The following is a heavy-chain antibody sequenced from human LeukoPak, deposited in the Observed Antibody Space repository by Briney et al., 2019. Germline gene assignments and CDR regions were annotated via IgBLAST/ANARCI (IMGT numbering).Heavy chain of an antibody. CDR1: GGSISSGGYY. CDR3: ARGLGVVRGVSNYFDY. D-gene: IGHD3-10*01. J-gene: IGHJ4*02. CDR2: INHSGST. V-gene: IGHV4-39*07. Sequence: SETLSLTCTVSGGSISSGGYYWSWIRQPPGKGLEWIGEINHSGSTNYNPSLKSRVTISVDTSKNQFSLKLSSVTAADTAVYYCARGLGVVRGVSNYFDYWGQGTLVTVSS.